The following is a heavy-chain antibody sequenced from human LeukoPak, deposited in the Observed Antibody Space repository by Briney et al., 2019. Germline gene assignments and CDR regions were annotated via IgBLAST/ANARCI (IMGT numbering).Heavy chain of an antibody. CDR3: GRDLPTVTSIDY. J-gene: IGHJ4*02. CDR1: GFTFSSYA. CDR2: ISGSSGYI. D-gene: IGHD4-17*01. Sequence: GGSLRLSCAASGFTFSSYAMTWVRQAPGKGLEWVSSISGSSGYIFYADSVKGRLTISRDNAKNSLYLQMNSLRAEDTAVYYCGRDLPTVTSIDYWGQGTLVTVSS. V-gene: IGHV3-21*06.